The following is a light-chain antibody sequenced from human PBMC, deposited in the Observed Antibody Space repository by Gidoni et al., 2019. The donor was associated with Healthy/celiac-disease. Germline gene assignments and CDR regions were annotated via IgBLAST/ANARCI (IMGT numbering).Light chain of an antibody. J-gene: IGKJ3*01. CDR1: QSVSSY. CDR2: DAS. V-gene: IGKV3-11*01. Sequence: EIVLTQSPATLSLSPGERATLSCRASQSVSSYLAWYQQKPGQAPRLLIYDASNRATGIQARFSGSGSGTDFTLTISSLEPEDFAVYYCQQLSNWPRGFGPXTKVDIK. CDR3: QQLSNWPRG.